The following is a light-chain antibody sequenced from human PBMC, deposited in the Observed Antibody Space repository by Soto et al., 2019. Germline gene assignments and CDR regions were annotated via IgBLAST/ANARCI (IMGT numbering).Light chain of an antibody. CDR2: DAS. J-gene: IGKJ1*01. Sequence: EIEMTQSPATLSVPPGERATLSCRASQSVSSNLAWYQQRVGQAPKLLIYDASTRATGIPARFSGSGSGTEFTLTISSLQSEDFAVYYCQQYNDWPETFGQGTKVEIK. V-gene: IGKV3-15*01. CDR3: QQYNDWPET. CDR1: QSVSSN.